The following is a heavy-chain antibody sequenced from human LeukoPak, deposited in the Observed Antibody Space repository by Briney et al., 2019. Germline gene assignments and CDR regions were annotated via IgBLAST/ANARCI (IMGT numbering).Heavy chain of an antibody. CDR2: IYHSGST. CDR1: GYSISSGYY. V-gene: IGHV4-38-2*01. CDR3: ASDYTAMVRGENY. Sequence: SETLSLTCAVSGYSISSGYYWGWSRQPPGKGLEWIGSIYHSGSTYYNPSLKSRVTISVDTSKNQFSLKLSSVTAADTAVYYCASDYTAMVRGENYWGQGTLVTVSS. D-gene: IGHD5-18*01. J-gene: IGHJ4*02.